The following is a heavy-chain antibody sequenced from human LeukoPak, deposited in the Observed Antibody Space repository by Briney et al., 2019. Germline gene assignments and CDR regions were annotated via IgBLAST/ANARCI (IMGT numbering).Heavy chain of an antibody. CDR2: IDPSAGSS. Sequence: ASVKVSCKASGYTFTTYYIHWVRQAPAHGIEWMGIIDPSAGSSTCAQRFQGRVTMTRDTSTGTVYVELSSLRSDDTAVYYCVRAYNREAVTGPTYALFDYWGQGTLVTVSS. CDR3: VRAYNREAVTGPTYALFDY. D-gene: IGHD6-19*01. V-gene: IGHV1-46*01. J-gene: IGHJ4*02. CDR1: GYTFTTYY.